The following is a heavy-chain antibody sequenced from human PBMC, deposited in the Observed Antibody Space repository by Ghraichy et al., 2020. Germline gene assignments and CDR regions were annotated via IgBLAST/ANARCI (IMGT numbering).Heavy chain of an antibody. Sequence: GASLNISCAASGFTVSSKYMNWVRQAPGKGLEWVSIIYSGGTTYYADSVKGRFTISRDNSKNTLYLQMNSLRVEDTAVYYCARDRGYSYGYYDYWGQGTLVTVSS. CDR3: ARDRGYSYGYYDY. V-gene: IGHV3-66*01. D-gene: IGHD5-18*01. J-gene: IGHJ4*02. CDR2: IYSGGTT. CDR1: GFTVSSKY.